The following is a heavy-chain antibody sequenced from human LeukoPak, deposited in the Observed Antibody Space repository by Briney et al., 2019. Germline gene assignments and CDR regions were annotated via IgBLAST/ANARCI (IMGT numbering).Heavy chain of an antibody. CDR1: GFTIGAYA. CDR3: VKDRYVDY. V-gene: IGHV3-64D*06. J-gene: IGHJ4*02. D-gene: IGHD2-2*01. CDR2: ISSDGGTT. Sequence: PGGSLRLSCSVSGFTIGAYAMHWVRQAPGKGLQYVSSISSDGGTTYYADSVKGRFTISRDNSKNTLRLQMSSLRSEDTAVYYCVKDRYVDYWGQGTLVTVSS.